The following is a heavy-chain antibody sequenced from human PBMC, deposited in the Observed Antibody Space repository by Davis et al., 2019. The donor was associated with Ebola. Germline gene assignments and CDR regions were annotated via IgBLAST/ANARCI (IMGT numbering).Heavy chain of an antibody. CDR1: GFTFSSSD. D-gene: IGHD4-17*01. CDR2: ISFDGSNK. Sequence: GESLKISCAGSGFTFSSSDMHWVRQAPGKGLEWVARISFDGSNKYYPDSVKDRFTISRDSSKNTLFLQMNSLRGEDTAVYYCAKEDNGVTFDYWGQGTLVTVSS. J-gene: IGHJ4*02. V-gene: IGHV3-30*18. CDR3: AKEDNGVTFDY.